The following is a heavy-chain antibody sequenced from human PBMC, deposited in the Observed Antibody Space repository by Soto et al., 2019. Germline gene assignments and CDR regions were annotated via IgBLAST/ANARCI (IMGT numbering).Heavy chain of an antibody. V-gene: IGHV4-34*01. CDR3: ANTIQYYFDY. J-gene: IGHJ4*02. Sequence: QVQLQQWGAGLLKPSETLSLTCAVYGGSFSGYYWSWIRQPPGKGLEWIGEINHSGSTNYNPSLKSRVTISVDTSKNHFSLKLSSVTAADTAVYYCANTIQYYFDYWGQGTLVTVSS. CDR2: INHSGST. CDR1: GGSFSGYY. D-gene: IGHD3-3*01.